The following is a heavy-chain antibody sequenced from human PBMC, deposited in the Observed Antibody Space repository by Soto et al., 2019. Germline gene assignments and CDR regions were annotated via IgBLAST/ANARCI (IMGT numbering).Heavy chain of an antibody. J-gene: IGHJ6*02. Sequence: LGESLKISCKGSGYSFTSYWISWVRQMPGKGLEWMGRIDPSDSYTNYSPSFQGHVTISADKSISTAYLQWSSLKASDTAMYYCARLKHVRFLPNYYYYYGMDVWGQGTTVTVSS. D-gene: IGHD3-3*01. CDR2: IDPSDSYT. V-gene: IGHV5-10-1*01. CDR1: GYSFTSYW. CDR3: ARLKHVRFLPNYYYYYGMDV.